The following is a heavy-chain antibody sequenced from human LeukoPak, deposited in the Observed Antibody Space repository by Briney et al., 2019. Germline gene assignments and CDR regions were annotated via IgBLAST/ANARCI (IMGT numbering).Heavy chain of an antibody. CDR3: ARDGLRGMDV. CDR1: GGSISSAGYY. V-gene: IGHV4-31*03. Sequence: SETLSLTCTVSGGSISSAGYYWSWIRQHPGKDLEWIGYIYYSWSTYYNPSLKSRVIMSLDTSKNQFSLKLSSVTAADTAVYYCARDGLRGMDVWGQGTTVTVSS. J-gene: IGHJ6*02. D-gene: IGHD5/OR15-5a*01. CDR2: IYYSWST.